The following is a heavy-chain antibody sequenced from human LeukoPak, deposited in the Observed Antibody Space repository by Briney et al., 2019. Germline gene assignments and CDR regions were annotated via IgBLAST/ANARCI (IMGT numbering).Heavy chain of an antibody. CDR2: IYYSGST. D-gene: IGHD5-18*01. J-gene: IGHJ4*02. CDR1: GGSISSSSYY. CDR3: ARTRLWPTGTFDY. Sequence: ASETLSLTCTVSGGSISSSSYYWGWIRQPPGKGLEWIGSIYYSGSTYYNPSLKSRVTISVDTSKNQFSLKLSSVTAADTAVYYCARTRLWPTGTFDYWGQGTLVTVSS. V-gene: IGHV4-39*07.